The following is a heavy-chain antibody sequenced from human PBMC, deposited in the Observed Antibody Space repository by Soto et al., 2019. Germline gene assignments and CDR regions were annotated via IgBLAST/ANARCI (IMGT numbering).Heavy chain of an antibody. V-gene: IGHV3-33*01. J-gene: IGHJ3*02. Sequence: GGARLLSCAASGLAFRSSGMHWVRKDPGKGLEWVAVIWYDGSNKYYADSVKGRFTISRDNSKNTLYLQMNSLRAEDTAVYYCAGGLNYYDSSGYHFDAFDIWGQGTMVTVSS. CDR1: GLAFRSSG. CDR2: IWYDGSNK. D-gene: IGHD3-22*01. CDR3: AGGLNYYDSSGYHFDAFDI.